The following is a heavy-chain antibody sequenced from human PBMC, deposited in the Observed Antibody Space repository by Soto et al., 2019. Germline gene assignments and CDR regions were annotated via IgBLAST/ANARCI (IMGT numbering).Heavy chain of an antibody. J-gene: IGHJ6*02. Sequence: SETLSLTCAVYGGSFSGYYWSWIRQHPGKGLEWIGEINLSGSTTYNPSLKSRVTISVDTSKNHLSLKLSSVTAADTAVYYCARGGGIVVVTAIHYYYGMDVWGQGTTVTVS. D-gene: IGHD2-21*02. CDR2: INLSGST. CDR1: GGSFSGYY. CDR3: ARGGGIVVVTAIHYYYGMDV. V-gene: IGHV4-34*01.